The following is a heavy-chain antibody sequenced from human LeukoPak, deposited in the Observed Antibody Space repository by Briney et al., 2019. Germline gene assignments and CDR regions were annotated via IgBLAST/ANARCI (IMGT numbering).Heavy chain of an antibody. Sequence: PGGSLRLSCAASGFIFNAYAMSWVRQAPGKGLEWVSVIYSGGSTYYADSVKGRFTISRDNSKNTLYLQMNSLRAEDTAVYYCARKGFMVRGVIKGLYYGMDVWGQGTTVTVSS. V-gene: IGHV3-66*01. CDR3: ARKGFMVRGVIKGLYYGMDV. CDR1: GFIFNAYA. CDR2: IYSGGST. D-gene: IGHD3-10*01. J-gene: IGHJ6*02.